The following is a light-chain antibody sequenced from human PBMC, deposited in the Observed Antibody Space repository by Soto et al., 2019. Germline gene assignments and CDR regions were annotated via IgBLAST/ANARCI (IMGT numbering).Light chain of an antibody. V-gene: IGKV3-11*01. CDR2: DAS. CDR1: QSVSNC. J-gene: IGKJ1*01. Sequence: DIELTQSPSTLSLSPGERATISCRASQSVSNCFAWYQQKPGKAPTILIYDASIMATGVPARFSGSGSGTDFTLTISRLEPEDIAVYYCQHYSSSPRTFGQGTKVDIK. CDR3: QHYSSSPRT.